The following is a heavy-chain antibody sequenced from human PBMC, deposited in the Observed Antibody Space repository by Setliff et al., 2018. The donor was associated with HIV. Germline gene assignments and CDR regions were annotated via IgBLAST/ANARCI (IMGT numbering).Heavy chain of an antibody. Sequence: EASVKVSCKASGYTFTAYYMHWVRQAPGQGLEWMGRISPNSGGTLYAQKFQGRVTMTRDTAINTVYMDLSRPRSGDTALYYCARGPDGDYQYFQHWGQGTLVTVSS. CDR3: ARGPDGDYQYFQH. D-gene: IGHD4-17*01. CDR1: GYTFTAYY. V-gene: IGHV1-2*06. CDR2: ISPNSGGT. J-gene: IGHJ1*01.